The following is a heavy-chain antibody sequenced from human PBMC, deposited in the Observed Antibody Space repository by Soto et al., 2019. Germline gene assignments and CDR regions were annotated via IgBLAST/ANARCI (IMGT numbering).Heavy chain of an antibody. D-gene: IGHD4-17*01. Sequence: PSETLSLTCTVSGGSISSYYWSWIRQRPGKGLEWIGYIYYSGSTNYNPSLKSRVTISVDTSKNQFSLKLSSVTAADTAVYYCARVLAVYGDYVAYYFDYWGQGTLVTVSS. V-gene: IGHV4-59*01. CDR2: IYYSGST. J-gene: IGHJ4*02. CDR3: ARVLAVYGDYVAYYFDY. CDR1: GGSISSYY.